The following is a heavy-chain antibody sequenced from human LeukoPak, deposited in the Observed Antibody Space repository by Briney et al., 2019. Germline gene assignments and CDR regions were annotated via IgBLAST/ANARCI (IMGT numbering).Heavy chain of an antibody. CDR1: GYTFTDYY. CDR3: ARGRRGIAAAGTSYYFDY. CDR2: MDPKSGET. Sequence: ASVKVSCKASGYTFTDYYIHWVRQAPGQGLEWMGWMDPKSGETNHAQRFQGRVIMTRDTSITTAYMELSRLRSDDTAVYYCARGRRGIAAAGTSYYFDYWGQGTLVTVSS. D-gene: IGHD6-13*01. J-gene: IGHJ4*02. V-gene: IGHV1-2*02.